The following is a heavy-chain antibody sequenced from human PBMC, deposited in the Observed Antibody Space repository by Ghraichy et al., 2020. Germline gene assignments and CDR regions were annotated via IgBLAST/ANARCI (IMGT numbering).Heavy chain of an antibody. CDR1: GGSFSGYY. CDR2: INHSGST. CDR3: ARGRTYCGGDCINLDY. V-gene: IGHV4-34*01. J-gene: IGHJ4*02. Sequence: SETLSLTCAVYGGSFSGYYWSWIRQPPGKGLEWIGEINHSGSTNANPARKRRVTRSVDTSKNQFSLKLSSVTAADTAVYYCARGRTYCGGDCINLDYWGQGTLVTVSS. D-gene: IGHD2-21*02.